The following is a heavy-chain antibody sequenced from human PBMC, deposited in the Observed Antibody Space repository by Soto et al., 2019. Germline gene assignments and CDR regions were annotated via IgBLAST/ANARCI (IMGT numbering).Heavy chain of an antibody. V-gene: IGHV1-69*02. J-gene: IGHJ4*02. CDR3: SGQPPDYYFDY. CDR2: IIPILGIA. D-gene: IGHD6-13*01. CDR1: GGTFSSYT. Sequence: QVQLVQSGAEVKKPGSSVKVSCKASGGTFSSYTISWVRQAPGQGLEWMGRIIPILGIANYAQKFQGTVTITADKSPSTAYMELSSLRSEDTAVYYCSGQPPDYYFDYGGQGTLVTVSS.